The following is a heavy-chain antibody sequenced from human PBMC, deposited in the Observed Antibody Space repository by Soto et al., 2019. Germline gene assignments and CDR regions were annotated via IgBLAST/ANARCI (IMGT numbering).Heavy chain of an antibody. CDR2: IYYSGST. Sequence: NPSETLSLTCTVSGGSISSGGYYWSWIRQHPGKGLEWIGYIYYSGSTYYNPSLKSRVTISVDTSKNQFSLKLSSVTAADTAVYYCARDHTISPGKDVWGQGTTVTVSS. J-gene: IGHJ6*02. V-gene: IGHV4-31*03. CDR3: ARDHTISPGKDV. D-gene: IGHD2-2*01. CDR1: GGSISSGGYY.